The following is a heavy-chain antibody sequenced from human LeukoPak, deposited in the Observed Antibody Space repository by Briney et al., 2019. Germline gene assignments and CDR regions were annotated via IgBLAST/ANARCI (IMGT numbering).Heavy chain of an antibody. D-gene: IGHD4-17*01. Sequence: PGGSLRLSCAASGFTFSSYWMSWVRQAPGKGLEWVANIKQDGSEKYYVDSVKGRFTISRDNAKNSLYLQMNSLRAEDTAVYYCARDRMDGDYAYYFDYWGQGALVTVSS. CDR3: ARDRMDGDYAYYFDY. J-gene: IGHJ4*02. CDR1: GFTFSSYW. V-gene: IGHV3-7*01. CDR2: IKQDGSEK.